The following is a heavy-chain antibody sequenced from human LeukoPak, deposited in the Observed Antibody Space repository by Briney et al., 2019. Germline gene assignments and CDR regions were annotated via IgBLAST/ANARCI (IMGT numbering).Heavy chain of an antibody. J-gene: IGHJ4*02. V-gene: IGHV3-23*01. CDR2: FSGSGGST. D-gene: IGHD2/OR15-2a*01. CDR3: ARAGNIRFDY. Sequence: GGSLRLSCAASGFTFSSYAMSWVRQAPGKGLEWVSGFSGSGGSTYYADSLKGRFTISRDNSKSTLYLQMNSLRAEDTAVYYCARAGNIRFDYWGQGTLVTVSS. CDR1: GFTFSSYA.